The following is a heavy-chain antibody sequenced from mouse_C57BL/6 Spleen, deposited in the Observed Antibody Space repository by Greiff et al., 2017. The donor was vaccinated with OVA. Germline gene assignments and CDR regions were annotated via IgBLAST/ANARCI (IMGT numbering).Heavy chain of an antibody. Sequence: QVQLQQPGAELVKPGASVKLSCKASGYTFTSYWMQWVKQRPGQGLEWIGEIDPSDSYTNYNQKFKGKATLTVDTSSSTAYMQLSSLTSEDSAVCYCARAYYSNWYFDVWGTGTTVTVSS. J-gene: IGHJ1*03. V-gene: IGHV1-50*01. CDR2: IDPSDSYT. CDR1: GYTFTSYW. D-gene: IGHD2-5*01. CDR3: ARAYYSNWYFDV.